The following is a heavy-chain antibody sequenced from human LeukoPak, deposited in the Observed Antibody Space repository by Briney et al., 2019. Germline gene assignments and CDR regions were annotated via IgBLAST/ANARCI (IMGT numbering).Heavy chain of an antibody. CDR2: IIPILGIA. J-gene: IGHJ4*02. V-gene: IGHV1-69*02. D-gene: IGHD2-21*02. Sequence: GASVKVSSKPSEGTFAGYTITGVGQAPGQGLNGMGRIIPILGIANYAQKFQGRVTITADKSTSTAYMELSSLRSEDTAVYYCARVGRGDTLDYWGQGTLVTVSS. CDR3: ARVGRGDTLDY. CDR1: EGTFAGYT.